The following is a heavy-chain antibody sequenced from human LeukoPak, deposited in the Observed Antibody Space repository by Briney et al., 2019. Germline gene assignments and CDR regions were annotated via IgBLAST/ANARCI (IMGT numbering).Heavy chain of an antibody. CDR3: ARDHRGGDYFDY. CDR1: GGSISSYY. CDR2: IYTCGST. V-gene: IGHV4-4*07. J-gene: IGHJ4*02. Sequence: SETLSLTCTVSGGSISSYYWSWIRQRARRGLDWIGRIYTCGSTNYNSSLTSQATMSVDTSKNQFSLNLSSVTAADTAVDYGARDHRGGDYFDYWGQGTLVTVSS. D-gene: IGHD1-14*01.